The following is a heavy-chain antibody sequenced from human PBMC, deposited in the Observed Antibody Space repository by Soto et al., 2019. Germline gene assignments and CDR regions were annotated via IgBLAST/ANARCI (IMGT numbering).Heavy chain of an antibody. Sequence: PSETLSLTCTVSGGSLKSGGYYWSWIRQHPGRGLEWIGYIYYTGRTYYNPSLESRVTFSVDTSKNQFSLKLSSVTAADTAVYYWARDVTRNHNCFDLWGQGTLVTVS. V-gene: IGHV4-31*02. CDR3: ARDVTRNHNCFDL. J-gene: IGHJ5*02. CDR2: IYYTGRT. D-gene: IGHD2-2*01. CDR1: GGSLKSGGYY.